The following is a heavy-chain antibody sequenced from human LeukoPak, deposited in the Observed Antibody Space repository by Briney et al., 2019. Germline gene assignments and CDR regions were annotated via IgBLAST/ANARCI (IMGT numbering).Heavy chain of an antibody. CDR2: INHSGST. J-gene: IGHJ4*02. CDR3: AKESQLWFSYFDY. D-gene: IGHD5-18*01. V-gene: IGHV4-34*01. CDR1: GGSFSGYY. Sequence: PSETLSLTCAVYGGSFSGYYWSWIRQPPGKGLEWIGEINHSGSTNYNPSLKSRVTISVDTSKNQFSLKLSSVTAADTAVYYCAKESQLWFSYFDYWGQGTLVTVSS.